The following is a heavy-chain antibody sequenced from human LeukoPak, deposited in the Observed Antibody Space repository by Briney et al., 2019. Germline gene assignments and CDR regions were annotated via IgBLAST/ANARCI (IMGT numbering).Heavy chain of an antibody. D-gene: IGHD6-19*01. CDR3: AKSPSDSGWVYYGMDV. J-gene: IGHJ6*04. Sequence: GGSLRLSCADSGYTFSSYAMSWVRQAPGKGLEWVSAISGSGGSTYYADSVKGRFTISRDNSKNTLYLQMNSLRAEDTAVYYCAKSPSDSGWVYYGMDVWGKGTTVTVSS. V-gene: IGHV3-23*01. CDR1: GYTFSSYA. CDR2: ISGSGGST.